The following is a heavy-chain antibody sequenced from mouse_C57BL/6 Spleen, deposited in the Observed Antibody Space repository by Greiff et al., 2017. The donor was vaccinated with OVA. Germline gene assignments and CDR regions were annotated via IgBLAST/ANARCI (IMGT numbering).Heavy chain of an antibody. CDR1: GFSFTSYG. Sequence: QVQLQQSGPGLVAPSQSLSITCTVSGFSFTSYGVDWVRQSPGKGLEWLGVIWGVGSTNYNSALKSRLSISKDNSKSQVFLKMNSLQTDDTAMYYCASERNHAMDYWGQGTSVTVSS. V-gene: IGHV2-6*01. J-gene: IGHJ4*01. CDR3: ASERNHAMDY. CDR2: IWGVGST.